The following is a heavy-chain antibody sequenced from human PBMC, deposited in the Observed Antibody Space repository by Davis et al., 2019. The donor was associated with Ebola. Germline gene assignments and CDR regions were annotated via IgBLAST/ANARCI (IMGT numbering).Heavy chain of an antibody. V-gene: IGHV3-21*04. CDR1: GPSLSSYS. CDR3: AKDGPFGGVIGDAFDI. Sequence: GGSLRPSCVASGPSLSSYSMNWVRQAPGKGLEWVSSISSSSSYIYYADSVKGRFTISRDNSKNTLYLQMNSLRAEDTAVYYCAKDGPFGGVIGDAFDIWGQGTMVTVSS. D-gene: IGHD3-16*02. CDR2: ISSSSSYI. J-gene: IGHJ3*02.